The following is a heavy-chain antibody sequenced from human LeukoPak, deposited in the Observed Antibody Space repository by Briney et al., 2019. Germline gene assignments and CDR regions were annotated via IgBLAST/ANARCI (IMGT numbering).Heavy chain of an antibody. Sequence: ASVKVSCKTSGYTFTGHYLHWLRQAPGQGLEWMGWINPNNGVTVYAQKFQGRVTMTRDTSISAACMELGSLNSDDTALFYCGRDFGITVVAIDFWGQGTLVTVSS. CDR1: GYTFTGHY. V-gene: IGHV1-2*02. D-gene: IGHD3-10*01. CDR3: GRDFGITVVAIDF. J-gene: IGHJ4*02. CDR2: INPNNGVT.